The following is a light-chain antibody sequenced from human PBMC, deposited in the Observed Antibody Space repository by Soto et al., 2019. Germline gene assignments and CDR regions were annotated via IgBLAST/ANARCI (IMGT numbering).Light chain of an antibody. J-gene: IGLJ3*02. V-gene: IGLV2-14*01. CDR1: SSDVGAYTS. Sequence: QSALTQPASVSGSPGQSITISCTGTSSDVGAYTSVSWYQQHPGKAPRLIIYEVSERPSGVSNRFSGSKSGNTASLVISGLQAEDEADYYCCSYVGSNIWVFGGGTKVTVL. CDR2: EVS. CDR3: CSYVGSNIWV.